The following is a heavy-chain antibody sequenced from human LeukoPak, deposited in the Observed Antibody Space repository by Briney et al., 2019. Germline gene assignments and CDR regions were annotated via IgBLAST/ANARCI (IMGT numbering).Heavy chain of an antibody. Sequence: ASVKVSCKASGGTFSSYAISWVRQAPGQGLEWMGRIIPILGIANYAQKFQGRVTITADKSTSTAYMELSSLRSEDTAVYYCARGPLELAAAVNYFDYWAREPWSPSPQ. CDR3: ARGPLELAAAVNYFDY. CDR2: IIPILGIA. V-gene: IGHV1-69*04. D-gene: IGHD6-13*01. CDR1: GGTFSSYA. J-gene: IGHJ4*02.